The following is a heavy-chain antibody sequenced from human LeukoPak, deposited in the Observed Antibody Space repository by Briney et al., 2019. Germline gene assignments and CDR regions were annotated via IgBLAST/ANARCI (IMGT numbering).Heavy chain of an antibody. V-gene: IGHV3-48*01. D-gene: IGHD7-27*01. CDR2: ISSGSSTI. CDR1: GFTFSSYS. Sequence: GGSLRLSCAASGFTFSSYSMNWLRQAPGKGLEWVSYISSGSSTIHYVDSVKGRLTISRDNAKNSLYLQMNSLRVEDTAIYFCARDWAFDYWGQGTLVTVSS. J-gene: IGHJ4*02. CDR3: ARDWAFDY.